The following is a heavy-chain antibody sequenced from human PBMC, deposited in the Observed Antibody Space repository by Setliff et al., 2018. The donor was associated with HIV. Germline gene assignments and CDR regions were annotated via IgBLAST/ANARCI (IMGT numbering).Heavy chain of an antibody. J-gene: IGHJ4*02. Sequence: SETLSLTCSVASGSISGHYWSWIRQPPGKGLEWIAYISYTGDTDYNPSLKSRVSISVDTSRSQFSLKLSSVTAADTAVYYCARGGGTSFDYWGQGTLVTVSS. CDR3: ARGGGTSFDY. V-gene: IGHV4-59*11. CDR2: ISYTGDT. CDR1: SGSISGHY. D-gene: IGHD1-26*01.